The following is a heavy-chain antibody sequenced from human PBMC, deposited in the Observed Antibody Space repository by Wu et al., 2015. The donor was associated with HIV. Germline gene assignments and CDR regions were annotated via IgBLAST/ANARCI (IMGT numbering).Heavy chain of an antibody. V-gene: IGHV1-69*12. CDR1: GGTFSSYA. CDR3: ARAVVRDYDFWSGYYGVEGYYYYMDV. CDR2: IIPIFGTA. D-gene: IGHD3-3*01. J-gene: IGHJ6*03. Sequence: QVQLVQSGAEVKKPGSSVKVSCKASGGTFSSYAISWVRQAPGQGLEWMGGIIPIFGTANYAQKFLGRVTITADESTSTAYMELSSLRSEDTAVYYCARAVVRDYDFWSGYYGVEGYYYYMDVWGKGTTVTVSS.